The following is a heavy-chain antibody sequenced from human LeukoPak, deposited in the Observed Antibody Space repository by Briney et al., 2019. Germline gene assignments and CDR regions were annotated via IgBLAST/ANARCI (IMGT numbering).Heavy chain of an antibody. CDR2: IYHSGST. D-gene: IGHD6-6*01. V-gene: IGHV4-38-2*02. Sequence: PSETLSLTCTVSGYSISIGYYWGWIRQSPGKGLEWIGSIYHSGSTYYDPSLKSRITISVDTSKNQFSLKLNSLTAADTAVYYCARDKYSTSSGTSSEFDYWGQGTLVTVSS. CDR1: GYSISIGYY. J-gene: IGHJ4*02. CDR3: ARDKYSTSSGTSSEFDY.